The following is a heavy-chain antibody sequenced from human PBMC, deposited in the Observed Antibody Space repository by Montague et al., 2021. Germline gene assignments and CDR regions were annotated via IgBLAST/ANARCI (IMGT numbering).Heavy chain of an antibody. CDR3: TTTSSRDGYKAADFDC. V-gene: IGHV3-15*01. CDR1: GFSFNDAW. D-gene: IGHD5-24*01. CDR2: IKSKTERGAT. Sequence: SLRLSCAASGFSFNDAWMSWVRQTPGKGLEWVGRIKSKTERGATDYAAPVKGRFAISRDESKDTLYLEMRSLKTEDTAQYYCTTTSSRDGYKAADFDCWGQGTLVTVSS. J-gene: IGHJ4*02.